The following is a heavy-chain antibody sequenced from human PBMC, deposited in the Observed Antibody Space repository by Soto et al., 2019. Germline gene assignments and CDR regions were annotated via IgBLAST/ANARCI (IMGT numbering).Heavy chain of an antibody. CDR3: ARQGYCSSTACYAVDC. V-gene: IGHV5-51*01. Sequence: GESLKISCKGSGYSFTIYWIGWVRQRPGKGLEWMGIIYPGDSNTRYGPSFQGQVTISADKSINTAYLQWSSLKASDTAMYYCARQGYCSSTACYAVDCWGQGTLVTVSS. J-gene: IGHJ4*02. CDR1: GYSFTIYW. CDR2: IYPGDSNT. D-gene: IGHD2-2*01.